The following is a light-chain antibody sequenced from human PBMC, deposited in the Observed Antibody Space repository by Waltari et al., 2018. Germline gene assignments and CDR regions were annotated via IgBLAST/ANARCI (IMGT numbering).Light chain of an antibody. CDR1: QSIPSNY. J-gene: IGKJ3*01. Sequence: IVLTQSPGTLSLSPGERATLSCRASQSIPSNYLAWYQQRPGRAPRLLIYIASSRATGIPDRFSGSGSATDFTLTISRLEPEDFAVYYCQQSGGSPFTFGPGTTVDI. CDR3: QQSGGSPFT. CDR2: IAS. V-gene: IGKV3-20*01.